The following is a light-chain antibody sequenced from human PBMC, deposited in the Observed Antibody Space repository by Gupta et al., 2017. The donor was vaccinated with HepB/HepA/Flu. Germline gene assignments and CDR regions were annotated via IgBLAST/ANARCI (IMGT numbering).Light chain of an antibody. J-gene: IGLJ3*02. CDR3: QSYDSSLSGYWV. CDR1: SSNIGAGYD. V-gene: IGLV1-40*01. CDR2: GNS. Sequence: QSVLTQPPSVSGAPGQRVPIPCTGSSSNIGAGYDVHWYQQRPGTAPKLLIYGNSNRPSGFPDRFSGSKSGTSASLAITGLQAEDEADYYCQSYDSSLSGYWVFGGGTKLTVL.